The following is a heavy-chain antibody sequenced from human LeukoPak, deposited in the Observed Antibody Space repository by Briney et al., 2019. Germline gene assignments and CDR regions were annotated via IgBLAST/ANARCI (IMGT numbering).Heavy chain of an antibody. CDR2: IYYSGST. Sequence: SETLSLTCTVSGYSISSYYWSWIRQPPGKGLEWIGYIYYSGSTNYNPSLKSRVTISVDTSKNQFSLKLSSVTAADTAVYYCARTLVVRGVIMSYYYYGMDVWGQGTTVTVSS. V-gene: IGHV4-59*08. CDR1: GYSISSYY. D-gene: IGHD3-10*01. J-gene: IGHJ6*02. CDR3: ARTLVVRGVIMSYYYYGMDV.